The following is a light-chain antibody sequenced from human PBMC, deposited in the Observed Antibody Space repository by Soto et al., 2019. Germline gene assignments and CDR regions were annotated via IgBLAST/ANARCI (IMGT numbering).Light chain of an antibody. CDR3: QQLNSYPFLT. Sequence: DIQLTQSPSFLSASVGEGVTITCRARQDISSYLAWYQQKPGKAPKLLIYAASTLQSGVPSRFSGSGSGTEFTLTISSLQPEDFATYYCQQLNSYPFLTFGGGTKVEIK. V-gene: IGKV1-9*01. CDR1: QDISSY. J-gene: IGKJ4*01. CDR2: AAS.